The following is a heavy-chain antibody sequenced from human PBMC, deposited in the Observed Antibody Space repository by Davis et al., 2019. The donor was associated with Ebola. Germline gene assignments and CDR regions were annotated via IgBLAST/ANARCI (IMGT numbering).Heavy chain of an antibody. CDR3: ARDLNIVVQPSNFEWGMDV. Sequence: ASVKVSCKASGYTFAHYYIHWVRQAPGQGLEWMGWISPNTGDTIYAQKFQDRVTMTRDTSTSTVYMELSSLRSEDTAVYYCARDLNIVVQPSNFEWGMDVWGQGTTVTVSS. CDR1: GYTFAHYY. V-gene: IGHV1-2*02. J-gene: IGHJ6*02. D-gene: IGHD2-2*01. CDR2: ISPNTGDT.